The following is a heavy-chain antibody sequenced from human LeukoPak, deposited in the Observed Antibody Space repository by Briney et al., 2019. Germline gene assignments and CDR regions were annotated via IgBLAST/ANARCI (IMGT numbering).Heavy chain of an antibody. CDR1: GGSISSYY. J-gene: IGHJ4*02. D-gene: IGHD3-9*01. Sequence: PSETLSLTCTVSGGSISSYYWSWIRQPPGKGLEWIGYIYYSGSTNYNPSLKSRVTISVDTSKNQFSLKLSSVTAADTAVYYCARTYHYDILTPLYYWGQGTLVTVSS. V-gene: IGHV4-59*01. CDR3: ARTYHYDILTPLYY. CDR2: IYYSGST.